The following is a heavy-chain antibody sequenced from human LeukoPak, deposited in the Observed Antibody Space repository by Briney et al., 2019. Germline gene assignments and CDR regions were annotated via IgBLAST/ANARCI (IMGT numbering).Heavy chain of an antibody. D-gene: IGHD5-18*01. J-gene: IGHJ4*02. CDR1: GFTFSSYW. CDR2: IKGDERST. V-gene: IGHV3-74*01. Sequence: GGSLRLSCAASGFTFSSYWLHWVRQAPRKGLVWVSRIKGDERSTNYADSVKGRFTLSRDNAKNTVYLEMNSLRAEDTAVYYCVRGQLWSYYHDYWGQGTLVTVSS. CDR3: VRGQLWSYYHDY.